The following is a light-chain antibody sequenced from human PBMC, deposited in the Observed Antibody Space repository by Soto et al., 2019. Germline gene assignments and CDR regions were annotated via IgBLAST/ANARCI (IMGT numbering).Light chain of an antibody. J-gene: IGLJ2*01. CDR2: INSDGSH. V-gene: IGLV4-69*01. CDR3: QTWGTGIRV. CDR1: SGHSSYA. Sequence: QPVLTQSPSASASLGASVKLTCTLSSGHSSYAIAWHQQQPEKGPRYLMKINSDGSHSKGDGIPYRFSGSSSGAERYLTISSLQSEDEADYYCQTWGTGIRVFGGGTKLTVL.